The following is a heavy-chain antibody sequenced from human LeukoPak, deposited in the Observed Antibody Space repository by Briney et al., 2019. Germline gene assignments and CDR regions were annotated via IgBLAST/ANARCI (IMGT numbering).Heavy chain of an antibody. Sequence: ASVKVSCKASGYTFTGYYMHWVRQAPGQGLEWMGWINPNSGGTNYAQKFQGRVTMTRDTSISTAYMELSRLRSGDTAVYYCARVGVQWLALYYFDYWGQGTLVTVSS. J-gene: IGHJ4*02. CDR2: INPNSGGT. V-gene: IGHV1-2*02. CDR1: GYTFTGYY. CDR3: ARVGVQWLALYYFDY. D-gene: IGHD6-19*01.